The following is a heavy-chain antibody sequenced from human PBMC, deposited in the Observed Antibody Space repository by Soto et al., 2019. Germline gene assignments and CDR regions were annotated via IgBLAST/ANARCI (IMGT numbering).Heavy chain of an antibody. V-gene: IGHV3-30-3*01. CDR2: ISFDGANK. Sequence: PGGSLRLSCAVSGFTFRNYAMHWVRQAPGTGMEWMAVISFDGANKFYADSVKGRFTISRDDSKNTMYLEMNSLRADDTAVYYCASDEYESSRLNRYFLYWGQETLHTV. J-gene: IGHJ4*02. D-gene: IGHD3-22*01. CDR3: ASDEYESSRLNRYFLY. CDR1: GFTFRNYA.